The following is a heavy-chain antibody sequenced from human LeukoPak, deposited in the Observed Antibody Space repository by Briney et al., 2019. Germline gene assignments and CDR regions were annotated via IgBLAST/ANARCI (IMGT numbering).Heavy chain of an antibody. D-gene: IGHD3-10*01. Sequence: GGSLRLSCAASGFTFSSYDINWVRQAPGNGLEWVSYISGSGTTIYYADSVKGRFTICRDNAKNSLYLQMNSLRAEDTAVYYCARGTQSPVSGYFDFWGQGTLVTVSS. J-gene: IGHJ4*02. CDR1: GFTFSSYD. CDR3: ARGTQSPVSGYFDF. CDR2: ISGSGTTI. V-gene: IGHV3-48*03.